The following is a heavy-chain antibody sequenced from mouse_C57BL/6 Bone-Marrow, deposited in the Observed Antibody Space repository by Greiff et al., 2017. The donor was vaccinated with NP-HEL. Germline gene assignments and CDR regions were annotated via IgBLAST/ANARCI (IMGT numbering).Heavy chain of an antibody. D-gene: IGHD2-4*01. CDR3: AREATMITTGYFDY. CDR2: INPNNGGT. Sequence: VQLQQSGPELVKPGASVKISCKASGYTFTDYYMNWVKQSHGKSLEWIGDINPNNGGTSYNQKFKGKATLTVDKSSSTAYIELRSLTSEDSAVYYCAREATMITTGYFDYWGQGTTLTVSS. CDR1: GYTFTDYY. J-gene: IGHJ2*01. V-gene: IGHV1-26*01.